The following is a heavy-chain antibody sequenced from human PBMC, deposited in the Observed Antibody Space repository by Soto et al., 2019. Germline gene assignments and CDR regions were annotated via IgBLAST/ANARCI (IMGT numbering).Heavy chain of an antibody. D-gene: IGHD6-19*01. V-gene: IGHV3-21*01. Sequence: PGGSLRLSCAASGFTFSSYSMNWVRQAPGKGLEWVSSISSSISYIYYADSVKGRFTISRDNAKNSLYLQMNSLRAEDTAVYYCARGSGWLQSYFDYWGQGTLVTVSS. CDR2: ISSSISYI. CDR1: GFTFSSYS. J-gene: IGHJ4*02. CDR3: ARGSGWLQSYFDY.